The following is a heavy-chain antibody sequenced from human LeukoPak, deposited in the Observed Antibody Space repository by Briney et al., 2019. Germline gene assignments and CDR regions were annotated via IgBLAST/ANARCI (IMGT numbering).Heavy chain of an antibody. CDR2: IRYDGTNK. Sequence: GGSLRLSCAASGFIFSDYGMHWVRQAQGKGLEWVAFIRYDGTNKYYADSVKGRFTISRDNSKNTLYLQMNSLRAEDTAVYYCAKDGSYYYYYYMDVWGKGTTVTVSS. CDR3: AKDGSYYYYYYMDV. D-gene: IGHD2-2*03. V-gene: IGHV3-30*02. J-gene: IGHJ6*03. CDR1: GFIFSDYG.